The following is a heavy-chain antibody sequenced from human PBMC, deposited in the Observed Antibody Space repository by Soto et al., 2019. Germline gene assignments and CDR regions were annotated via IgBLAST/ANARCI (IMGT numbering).Heavy chain of an antibody. V-gene: IGHV4-59*08. CDR3: ARGTIFGVAGDGMDV. J-gene: IGHJ6*02. Sequence: SETLSLTCTVSGDSIIYYYMNWIRQSPGKRLEWVGYFYNSGSTDSNPALRSRVTMSKDTSKNQFSLRLTSVTAADTAVYYCARGTIFGVAGDGMDVWGQGTTVTVSS. CDR1: GDSIIYYY. D-gene: IGHD3-3*01. CDR2: FYNSGST.